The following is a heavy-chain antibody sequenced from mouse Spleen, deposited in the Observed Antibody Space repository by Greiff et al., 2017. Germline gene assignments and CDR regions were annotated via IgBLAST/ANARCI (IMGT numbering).Heavy chain of an antibody. CDR2: IRNKANGYTT. V-gene: IGHV7-3*01. CDR3: ARLLLRPWYFDV. CDR1: GFTFTAYY. D-gene: IGHD1-1*01. J-gene: IGHJ1*01. Sequence: EVKLVESGGGLVQPGGSLSLSCAASGFTFTAYYMSWVRQPPGKALEWLGFIRNKANGYTTEYSASVTGRFTISRDNSQSILYLQMNALRAEDSATYYCARLLLRPWYFDVWGAGTTVTVSS.